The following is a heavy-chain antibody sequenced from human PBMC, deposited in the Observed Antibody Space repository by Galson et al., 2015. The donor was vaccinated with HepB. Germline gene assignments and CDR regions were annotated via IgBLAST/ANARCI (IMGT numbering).Heavy chain of an antibody. J-gene: IGHJ4*02. CDR2: ISYDGSNK. CDR3: ASLDSGYDYGPFDY. CDR1: GFTFSSYA. Sequence: SLRLSCAASGFTFSSYAMHWVRQAPGKGLEWVAVISYDGSNKYYADSVKGRFTISRDNSKNTLYLQMNSLRAEDTAVYYCASLDSGYDYGPFDYWGQGTLVTVSS. V-gene: IGHV3-30-3*01. D-gene: IGHD5-12*01.